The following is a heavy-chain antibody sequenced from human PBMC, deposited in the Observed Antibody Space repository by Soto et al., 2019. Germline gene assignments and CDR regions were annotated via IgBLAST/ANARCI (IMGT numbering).Heavy chain of an antibody. CDR1: GFAFSSYA. CDR3: VTFGGPNPYYYYMDV. D-gene: IGHD3-16*01. V-gene: IGHV3-23*01. CDR2: ISGSGGST. J-gene: IGHJ6*03. Sequence: GGSLRLSCAASGFAFSSYAMSWVRQAPGKGLEWVSAISGSGGSTYYADSVKGRFTISRDNSKNTLYLQMNSLRAEDTAVYYCVTFGGPNPYYYYMDVWGKGTTVTVSS.